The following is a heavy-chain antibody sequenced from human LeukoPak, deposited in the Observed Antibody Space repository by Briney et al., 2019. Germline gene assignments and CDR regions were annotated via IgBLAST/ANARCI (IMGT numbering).Heavy chain of an antibody. CDR3: ARGVGATHFDY. CDR1: GFTFSSYW. J-gene: IGHJ4*02. V-gene: IGHV3-7*04. Sequence: GGSLRLSCAASGFTFSSYWMSWVRQAPGKGLEWVAIIKQDGTEKYYVDSVKGRFTISRDNAMNSLYLQMNSLRAEDTAVYYCARGVGATHFDYWGQGTLVTVSS. CDR2: IKQDGTEK. D-gene: IGHD1-26*01.